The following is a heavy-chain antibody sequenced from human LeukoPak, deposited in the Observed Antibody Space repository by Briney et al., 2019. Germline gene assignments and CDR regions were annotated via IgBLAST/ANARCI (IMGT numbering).Heavy chain of an antibody. D-gene: IGHD2-8*01. J-gene: IGHJ4*02. Sequence: GGSLRLSCAGSGFTFSSYAMSWVRQAPGKGLEWVSAISETGGTTYDADSVKGRFTISRDNSKSTLYLQMNSLRAEDTAVYYCAKDTSIGRYCTNGVCSPFDYWSQGTLVTVSS. CDR3: AKDTSIGRYCTNGVCSPFDY. CDR1: GFTFSSYA. CDR2: ISETGGTT. V-gene: IGHV3-23*01.